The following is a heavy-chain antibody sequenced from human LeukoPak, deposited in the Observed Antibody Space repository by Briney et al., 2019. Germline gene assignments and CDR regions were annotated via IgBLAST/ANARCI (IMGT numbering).Heavy chain of an antibody. Sequence: SVKVSCKASGGTFSSYTISWVRQAPGQGLEWMGRIIPILGIANYAQKFQGRVTITAGKSTSTAYMELSSLRSEDTAVYYCARDRGEMATISYYYMDVWGKGTTVTVSS. CDR1: GGTFSSYT. CDR3: ARDRGEMATISYYYMDV. CDR2: IIPILGIA. J-gene: IGHJ6*03. D-gene: IGHD5-24*01. V-gene: IGHV1-69*04.